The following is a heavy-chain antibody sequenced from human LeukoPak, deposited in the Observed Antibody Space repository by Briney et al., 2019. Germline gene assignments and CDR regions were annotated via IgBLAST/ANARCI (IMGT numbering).Heavy chain of an antibody. J-gene: IGHJ3*02. CDR3: ARDSSTVTLHALDI. CDR1: GGSISRYY. Sequence: SETLSLTCSVSGGSISRYYWSWIRQPPGKGLEWIGYISYSGSTNYNPSLKSRVAISVDTSKNQFSVKLSSVTAADTAVYYCARDSSTVTLHALDIWGQGTMVTVSS. CDR2: ISYSGST. V-gene: IGHV4-59*01. D-gene: IGHD4-17*01.